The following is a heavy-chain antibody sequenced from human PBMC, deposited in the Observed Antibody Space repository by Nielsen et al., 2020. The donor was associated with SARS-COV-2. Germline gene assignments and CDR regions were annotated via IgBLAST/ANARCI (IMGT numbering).Heavy chain of an antibody. V-gene: IGHV4-59*01. D-gene: IGHD2-2*02. J-gene: IGHJ6*03. CDR3: ARAVYCSSTSCYRYYYYYMDV. Sequence: SETLSLTCTVSGGSISSYYWSWIRQPPGKGLEWIGYIYYSGSTNYNPSLKSRVTIPVDTSKNQFSLKLSSVTAADTAVYYCARAVYCSSTSCYRYYYYYMDVWGKGTTVTVSS. CDR2: IYYSGST. CDR1: GGSISSYY.